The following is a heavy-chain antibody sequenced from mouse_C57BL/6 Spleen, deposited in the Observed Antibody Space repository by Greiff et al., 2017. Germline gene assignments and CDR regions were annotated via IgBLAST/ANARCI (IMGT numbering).Heavy chain of an antibody. J-gene: IGHJ1*03. CDR3: VRHGNYWYFDV. CDR2: IRSKSNNYAT. D-gene: IGHD2-1*01. V-gene: IGHV10-1*01. Sequence: EAGGGLVQPKGSLKLSCAASGFSFNTYAMNWVRQAPGKGLEWVARIRSKSNNYATYYADSVKDRFTISRDDSESMLYLQMNNLKTEDTAMYYCVRHGNYWYFDVWGTGTTVTVSS. CDR1: GFSFNTYA.